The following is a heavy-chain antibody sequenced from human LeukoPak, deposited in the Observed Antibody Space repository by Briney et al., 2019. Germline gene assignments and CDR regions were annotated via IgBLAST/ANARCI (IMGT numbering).Heavy chain of an antibody. CDR3: ATKVLGESGWSFGEPNFDY. D-gene: IGHD6-19*01. Sequence: ASVKVSCKVSGYTLTELSMHWVRQAPGKGLEWMGGFDPEDGETIYAQKFQGRVTMTEDTSTDTAYMELSSLRSEDTAVYYCATKVLGESGWSFGEPNFDYWGQGTLVTVSS. CDR2: FDPEDGET. CDR1: GYTLTELS. J-gene: IGHJ4*02. V-gene: IGHV1-24*01.